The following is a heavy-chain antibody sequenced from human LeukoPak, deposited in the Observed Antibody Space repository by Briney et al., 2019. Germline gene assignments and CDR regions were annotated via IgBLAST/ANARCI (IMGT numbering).Heavy chain of an antibody. CDR2: INHSGST. J-gene: IGHJ4*02. Sequence: PSETQSLTCAVYGGSFSGYYWSWIRQPPGKGLEWIGEINHSGSTNYNPSLKSRVTISVDTSKNQFSLKLSSVTAADTAVYYCAKFRSDGYVEEDYFTSWGKETRVTVS. V-gene: IGHV4-34*01. CDR1: GGSFSGYY. D-gene: IGHD6-19*01. CDR3: AKFRSDGYVEEDYFTS.